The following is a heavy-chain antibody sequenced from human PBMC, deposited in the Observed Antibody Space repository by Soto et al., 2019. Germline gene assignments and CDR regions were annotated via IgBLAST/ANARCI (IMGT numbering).Heavy chain of an antibody. CDR3: ARGSGSYGSGSYIGMDV. CDR2: INHSGST. CDR1: GGSFSGYY. V-gene: IGHV4-34*01. D-gene: IGHD3-10*01. Sequence: SETLSLTCAVYGGSFSGYYWSWIRQPPGKGLEWIGEINHSGSTNYNPSLKSRVTISVDTSKNQFSLKLSSVTAADTAVYYCARGSGSYGSGSYIGMDVWGQGTTVTVSS. J-gene: IGHJ6*02.